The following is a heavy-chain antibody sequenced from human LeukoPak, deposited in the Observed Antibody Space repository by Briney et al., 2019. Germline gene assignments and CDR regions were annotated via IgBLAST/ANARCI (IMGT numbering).Heavy chain of an antibody. CDR1: GGSISSSNW. CDR2: IYHSGST. V-gene: IGHV4-4*02. J-gene: IGHJ1*01. CDR3: ARVPQNFRREYFHH. Sequence: SETLSLTCAVSGGSISSSNWWSWVRQAPGKGLEWIGEIYHSGSTNYNPSLKSRLSIPVDKSKNQYSLKMSSVTAADTAVYYCARVPQNFRREYFHHWGQGTLVTVPS.